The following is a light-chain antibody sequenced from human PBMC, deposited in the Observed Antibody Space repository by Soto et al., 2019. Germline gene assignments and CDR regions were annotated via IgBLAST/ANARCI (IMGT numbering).Light chain of an antibody. V-gene: IGLV2-8*01. J-gene: IGLJ3*02. CDR1: RSDVGGYNY. CDR3: NSYAASGNLWV. CDR2: EVT. Sequence: QSALTQPPSASGSPGQSVTISCTGTRSDVGGYNYVPWYQQHPGKAPKLMIYEVTQRPSGVPNRFSGSKSGNTASLTVSGLQAEDEADYYCNSYAASGNLWVFGGGTKLTVL.